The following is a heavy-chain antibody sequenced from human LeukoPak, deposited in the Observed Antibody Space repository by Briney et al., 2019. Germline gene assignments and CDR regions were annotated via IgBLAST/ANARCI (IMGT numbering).Heavy chain of an antibody. V-gene: IGHV1-2*06. J-gene: IGHJ4*02. CDR3: ATLDGGYPHFDY. Sequence: ASVKVSCKASGYTFTGYYMHWVRQAPGQGLEWMGRINPNSGGTNYAQKFQGRVTMTEDTSTDTAYMELSSLRSEDTAVYYCATLDGGYPHFDYWGQGTLVTVSS. CDR1: GYTFTGYY. D-gene: IGHD4-17*01. CDR2: INPNSGGT.